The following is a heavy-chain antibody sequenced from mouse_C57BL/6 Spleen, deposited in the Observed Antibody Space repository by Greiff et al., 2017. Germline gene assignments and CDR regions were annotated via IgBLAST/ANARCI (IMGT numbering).Heavy chain of an antibody. V-gene: IGHV5-17*01. J-gene: IGHJ2*01. CDR2: ISSGSSTI. CDR3: ARPYSLYFDY. Sequence: EVKVVESGGGLVKPGGSLKLCCAASGFTFSDYGMHWVRQAPEKGLEWVAYISSGSSTIYYADTVKGRFTISRDNAKNTLFLQMTSLRSEDTAMYYCARPYSLYFDYWGQGTTLTVSS. CDR1: GFTFSDYG. D-gene: IGHD6-5*01.